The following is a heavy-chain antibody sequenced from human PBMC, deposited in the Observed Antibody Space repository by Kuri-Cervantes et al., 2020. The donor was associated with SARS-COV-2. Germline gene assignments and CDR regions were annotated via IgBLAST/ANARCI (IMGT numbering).Heavy chain of an antibody. Sequence: GSLRLSCTASGGAISAYYWSWIRQPPGKGLEWIVDIYYTGSTSYNASLKSRVSISVDTSKNQFSLKLTSVTAADTAVYYGARDYSTADCKSFVYFWGRGTLVTVSS. CDR1: GGAISAYY. J-gene: IGHJ4*02. D-gene: IGHD2/OR15-2a*01. CDR2: IYYTGST. V-gene: IGHV4-59*01. CDR3: ARDYSTADCKSFVYF.